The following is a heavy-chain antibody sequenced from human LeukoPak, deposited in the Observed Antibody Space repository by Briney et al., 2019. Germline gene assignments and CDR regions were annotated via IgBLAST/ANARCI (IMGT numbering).Heavy chain of an antibody. CDR2: IKQDGSEK. Sequence: GGSLRLSCAASGFTFSSYWMSWVRQAPGKGVEWVANIKQDGSEKYYVDSVKGRFTISRDNAKNSLYLQMNSLRAEDTAVYYCARDVLLWFGELAHAFGIWGQGTMVTVSS. CDR1: GFTFSSYW. J-gene: IGHJ3*02. V-gene: IGHV3-7*01. CDR3: ARDVLLWFGELAHAFGI. D-gene: IGHD3-10*01.